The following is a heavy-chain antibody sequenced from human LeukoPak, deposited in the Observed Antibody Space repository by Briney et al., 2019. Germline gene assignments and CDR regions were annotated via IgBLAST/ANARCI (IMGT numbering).Heavy chain of an antibody. V-gene: IGHV1-18*01. J-gene: IGHJ3*02. D-gene: IGHD6-6*01. Sequence: GASVKVSCKASRYTFTSFGISWVRQAPGQGLEWMGWIGAYNGDTNYAQNLQGRVTMTTDTSTSTAYMELRRLRADDTAAYFVARDYSSSGYDAFDIWGEGTMATASA. CDR2: IGAYNGDT. CDR1: RYTFTSFG. CDR3: ARDYSSSGYDAFDI.